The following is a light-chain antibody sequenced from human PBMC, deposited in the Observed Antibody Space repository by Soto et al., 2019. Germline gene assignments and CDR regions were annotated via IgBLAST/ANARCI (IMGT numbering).Light chain of an antibody. Sequence: IQMTQTPSSLSASIGDTVTITCRASQSIRTYLIWYQQKSGKAPKVLISGASSLQSGVPSRFTGTGSGTHFTLTISSLQPEDFATYYCQQSYSTLVTFGQGTKVDI. V-gene: IGKV1-39*01. CDR2: GAS. J-gene: IGKJ1*01. CDR1: QSIRTY. CDR3: QQSYSTLVT.